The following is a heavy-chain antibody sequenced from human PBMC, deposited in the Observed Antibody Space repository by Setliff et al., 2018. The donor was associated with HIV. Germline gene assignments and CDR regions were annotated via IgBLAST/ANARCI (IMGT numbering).Heavy chain of an antibody. CDR3: EVAGQ. CDR2: IYGSGST. Sequence: PSETLSLTCAVSGDSIGTYSWHWLRQPPGKGLEWIGYIYGSGSTGYNPSLTSRVTMSTGTPNNRFALKLTSVTAADTAVYYCEVAGQWGQGTLVTVSS. CDR1: GDSIGTYS. D-gene: IGHD6-19*01. J-gene: IGHJ4*02. V-gene: IGHV4-4*09.